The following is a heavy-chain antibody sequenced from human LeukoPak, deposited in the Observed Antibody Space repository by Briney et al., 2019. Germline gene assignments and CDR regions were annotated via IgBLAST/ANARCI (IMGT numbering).Heavy chain of an antibody. CDR2: ISSSSSYI. J-gene: IGHJ4*02. CDR3: ARAASVRGVIIIDY. CDR1: GFTFSSYS. V-gene: IGHV3-21*01. Sequence: GGSLRLSCTASGFTFSSYSTNWVRQAPGKGLEWVSSISSSSSYIYYADSVKGRFTISRDNAKNSLYLQMNSLRAEDTAVYYCARAASVRGVIIIDYWGQGTLVTVSS. D-gene: IGHD3-10*01.